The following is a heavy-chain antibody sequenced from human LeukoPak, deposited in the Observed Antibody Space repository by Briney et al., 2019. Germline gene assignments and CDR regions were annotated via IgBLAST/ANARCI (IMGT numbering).Heavy chain of an antibody. D-gene: IGHD3-22*01. CDR2: ISTYSEKP. V-gene: IGHV1-18*01. J-gene: IGHJ4*02. CDR3: ARTSVAAHDRIGFVDY. Sequence: VASVKVSCKTSGYNFRSYGISWVRQAPGKGLEWMGWISTYSEKPNYAVSLRGRVTVTTDTSTSTVSLELRSLTSDDTALYYCARTSVAAHDRIGFVDYWGQGTLVSVSS. CDR1: GYNFRSYG.